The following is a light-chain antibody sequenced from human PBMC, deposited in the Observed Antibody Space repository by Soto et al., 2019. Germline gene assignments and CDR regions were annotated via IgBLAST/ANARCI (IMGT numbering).Light chain of an antibody. CDR1: RSDVGGYDY. V-gene: IGLV2-8*01. Sequence: QSALTQPPSASGSPGQSVTISCTGTRSDVGGYDYVSWYQQHPGKAPKIMIYEVSQRPSGVPDRFSGSKSGNTASLTVSGLQAEDEADYYCSSYAGSSHYVFGSGTKVTVL. J-gene: IGLJ1*01. CDR2: EVS. CDR3: SSYAGSSHYV.